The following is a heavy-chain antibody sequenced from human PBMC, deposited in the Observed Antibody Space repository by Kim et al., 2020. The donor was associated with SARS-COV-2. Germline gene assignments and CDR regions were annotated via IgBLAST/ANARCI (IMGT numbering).Heavy chain of an antibody. J-gene: IGHJ6*02. Sequence: GRFTISRDNSKNTLLLQMNSLRPEDTAVYFCAKDRWLDLGGDYYYYYGMDVWGQGTTVAVSS. V-gene: IGHV3-30*02. CDR3: AKDRWLDLGGDYYYYYGMDV. D-gene: IGHD6-19*01.